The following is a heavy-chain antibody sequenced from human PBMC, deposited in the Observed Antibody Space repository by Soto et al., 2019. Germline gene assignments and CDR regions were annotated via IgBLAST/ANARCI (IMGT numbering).Heavy chain of an antibody. J-gene: IGHJ4*02. CDR3: ASSPAISDVGY. CDR2: ISSSSNYI. CDR1: GFTFSSYS. Sequence: GGSLRLSCAASGFTFSSYSMNWVRQAPGKGLEWVSSISSSSNYIYYADSVKGRFTISRDNAKNSLYLQMNSLRAEDMAVYYCASSPAISDVGYWGQGTLVTVSS. D-gene: IGHD2-21*01. V-gene: IGHV3-21*01.